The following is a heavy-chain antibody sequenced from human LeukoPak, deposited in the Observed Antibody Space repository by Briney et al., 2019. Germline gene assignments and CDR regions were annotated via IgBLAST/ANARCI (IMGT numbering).Heavy chain of an antibody. CDR2: ISSGSRYI. V-gene: IGHV3-21*01. CDR1: GLTFSSYT. CDR3: AKTTSSGWN. J-gene: IGHJ4*02. Sequence: GGSLRLSCAASGLTFSSYTMYWVRQAPGKGLEWVSSISSGSRYIYYADSVKGRFTISRDNAKNSLYLRMNSLRAEDTAVYYCAKTTSSGWNWGQGTLVTVSS. D-gene: IGHD6-19*01.